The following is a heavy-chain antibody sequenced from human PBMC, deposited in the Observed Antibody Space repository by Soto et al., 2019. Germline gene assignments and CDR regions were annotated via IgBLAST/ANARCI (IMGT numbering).Heavy chain of an antibody. D-gene: IGHD3-10*01. CDR2: IHYSGGT. CDR1: GASVSSHC. Sequence: SETLSLTCSVTGASVSSHCLSWIRQSPGKGLEWIGYIHYSGGTNYTPSLRSRVTISVETSKNQLSLNLTSLTAADTAVYYCARGGTSGSAVYNWFDPWGQGTPVTVSS. CDR3: ARGGTSGSAVYNWFDP. V-gene: IGHV4-59*02. J-gene: IGHJ5*02.